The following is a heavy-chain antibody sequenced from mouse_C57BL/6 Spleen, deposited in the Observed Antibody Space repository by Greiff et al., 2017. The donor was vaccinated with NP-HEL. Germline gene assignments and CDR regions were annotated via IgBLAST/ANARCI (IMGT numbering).Heavy chain of an antibody. CDR3: ARSGDGYYVGY. CDR2: IYPSDSET. Sequence: VQLQQSGAELVRPGSSVKLSCKASGYTFTSYWMDWVKQRPGQGLEWIGNIYPSDSETHYNQKFKDKATLTVDKSSSTAYMQLSSLTSEDSAVYYCARSGDGYYVGYWGQGTTLTVSS. CDR1: GYTFTSYW. J-gene: IGHJ2*01. V-gene: IGHV1-61*01. D-gene: IGHD2-3*01.